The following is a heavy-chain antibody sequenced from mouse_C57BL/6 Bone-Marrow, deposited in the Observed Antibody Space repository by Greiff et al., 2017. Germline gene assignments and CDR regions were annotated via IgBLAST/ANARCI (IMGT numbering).Heavy chain of an antibody. J-gene: IGHJ4*01. CDR3: ARPPNLTTVVRWGAMDY. D-gene: IGHD1-1*01. V-gene: IGHV1-7*01. CDR2: INPSSGYT. Sequence: QVQLQQSGAELAKPGASVKLSCKASGYTFTSYWMHWVKQRPGQGLEWIGYINPSSGYTKYNQKFKDKATLTADKSSSTAYMQLSSLTYEDSAVYYCARPPNLTTVVRWGAMDYWGQGTSVTVSS. CDR1: GYTFTSYW.